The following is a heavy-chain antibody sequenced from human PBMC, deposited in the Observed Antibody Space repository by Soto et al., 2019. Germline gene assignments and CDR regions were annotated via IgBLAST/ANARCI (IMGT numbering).Heavy chain of an antibody. Sequence: QTLSLTCAISGDSVSGNSAAWNWIRQSPSRGLEWLGRTYYRSRWYNDYAVSVKSRITDTPDTSKNKFYQHMNCVTPEETAVYYCASEFSYYVSTHSYLDYWGQGALVTVSS. CDR3: ASEFSYYVSTHSYLDY. D-gene: IGHD3-10*02. J-gene: IGHJ4*02. CDR1: GDSVSGNSAA. CDR2: TYYRSRWYN. V-gene: IGHV6-1*01.